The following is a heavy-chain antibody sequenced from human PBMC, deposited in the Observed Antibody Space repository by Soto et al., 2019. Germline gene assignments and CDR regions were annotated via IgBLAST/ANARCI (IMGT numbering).Heavy chain of an antibody. V-gene: IGHV1-2*02. CDR1: GYTFTGYY. CDR3: ARERYQVISDGMDV. D-gene: IGHD2-2*01. CDR2: INPETGAT. J-gene: IGHJ6*02. Sequence: QVQLVQSGADVRTPGASVRVSCKASGYTFTGYYVHWVREAPGQGLEWMGWINPETGATSYAQKFQGRVTLSRDTSINTAYLDLRSLRFDDAAVYFCARERYQVISDGMDVWGQGTTVNVSS.